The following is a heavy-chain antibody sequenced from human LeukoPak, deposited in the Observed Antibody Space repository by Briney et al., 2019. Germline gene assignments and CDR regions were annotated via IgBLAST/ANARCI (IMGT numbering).Heavy chain of an antibody. CDR2: INHSGST. CDR1: GGSISGYY. J-gene: IGHJ5*02. CDR3: ARGASGYYRQDWFDP. V-gene: IGHV4-34*01. D-gene: IGHD3-22*01. Sequence: SETLSLTCAVYGGSISGYYWSWIRQPPGKGLEWIGEINHSGSTNYNPSLKSRVTISVDTSKNQFSLKLSSVTAADTAVYYCARGASGYYRQDWFDPWGQGTLVTVSS.